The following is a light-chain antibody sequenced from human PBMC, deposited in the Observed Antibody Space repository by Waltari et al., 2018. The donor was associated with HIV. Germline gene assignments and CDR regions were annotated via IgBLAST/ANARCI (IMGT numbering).Light chain of an antibody. CDR3: QQYYGVPLT. J-gene: IGKJ4*01. Sequence: DIQMTQSPSSLSASLGDTVSIPCRASQDISNSVSWFQQQPGKVPKLLVHGAFTLQRGVPSRFSGSGAGTDYTLTISGLQAEDFATYFCQQYYGVPLTFGGGTRVDI. CDR1: QDISNS. CDR2: GAF. V-gene: IGKV1-NL1*01.